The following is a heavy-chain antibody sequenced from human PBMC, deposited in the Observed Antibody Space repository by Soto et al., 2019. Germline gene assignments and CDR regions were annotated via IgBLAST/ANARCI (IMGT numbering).Heavy chain of an antibody. D-gene: IGHD3-9*01. CDR1: GFTFRNFA. CDR3: VKDWTGKTCPCMDV. J-gene: IGHJ6*02. CDR2: ISGGDGTI. V-gene: IGHV3-23*01. Sequence: GGSLRLSCAASGFTFRNFAMAWVRQAPGKGLEWVSTISGGDGTIYYADSVKGRFTISRDNYKNSLYLQMTSLRAQDPAVYYCVKDWTGKTCPCMDVWGQGATVTVSS.